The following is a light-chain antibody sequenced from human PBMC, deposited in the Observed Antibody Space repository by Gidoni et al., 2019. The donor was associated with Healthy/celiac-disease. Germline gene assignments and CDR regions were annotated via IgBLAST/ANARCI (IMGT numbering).Light chain of an antibody. CDR3: QQYNNWLWT. CDR2: GAS. CDR1: QSVSSN. Sequence: EIVLTQSPATLSVSPGERATLSCRASQSVSSNLAWYQQKPGQAPRLLIYGASTRATGITARCSGSGSGTEFTLTISSLQSEDFAVYYCQQYNNWLWTFGQGTKVEIK. J-gene: IGKJ1*01. V-gene: IGKV3-15*01.